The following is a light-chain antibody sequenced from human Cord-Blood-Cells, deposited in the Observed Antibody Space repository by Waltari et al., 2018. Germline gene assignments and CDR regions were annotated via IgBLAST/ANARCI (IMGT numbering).Light chain of an antibody. Sequence: DIVMTQSPDSLAVSLGERATINCKYRQSVLYSSNNKNYLAWYQQKPGQPPKLLIYRASTRESGVPDRFSGSGSGTDFTLTISSLQAEDVAVYYCQQYYSTPWTFGQGTKVEIK. V-gene: IGKV4-1*01. J-gene: IGKJ1*01. CDR1: QSVLYSSNNKNY. CDR3: QQYYSTPWT. CDR2: RAS.